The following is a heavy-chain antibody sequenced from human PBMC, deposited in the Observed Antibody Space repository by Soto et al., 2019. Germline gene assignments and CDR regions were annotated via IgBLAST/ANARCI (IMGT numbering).Heavy chain of an antibody. J-gene: IGHJ4*02. V-gene: IGHV3-13*01. Sequence: GSLRLSCAASGFTFSSYDMHWVRQATGKSLEWVSAIGTAGDTYYPGSVKGRFTISRENAKNSLYLQMNSLRAGDTFVYYCARGGDLLLRYFDWALDYWGQGTLVTVSS. CDR2: IGTAGDT. CDR1: GFTFSSYD. D-gene: IGHD3-9*01. CDR3: ARGGDLLLRYFDWALDY.